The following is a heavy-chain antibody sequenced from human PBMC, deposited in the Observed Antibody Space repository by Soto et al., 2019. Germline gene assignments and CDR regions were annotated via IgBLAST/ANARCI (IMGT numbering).Heavy chain of an antibody. CDR2: IYYSGST. V-gene: IGHV4-61*08. J-gene: IGHJ4*02. CDR1: GGSISSGGYS. Sequence: SETLSLTCAVSGGSISSGGYSWSWIRQPPGKGLEWIGYIYYSGSTNYNPSLKSRVTISVDTSKNQFSLKLSSVTAADTAVYYCARLVRRNNFDYWGQGTLVTVSS. D-gene: IGHD1-1*01. CDR3: ARLVRRNNFDY.